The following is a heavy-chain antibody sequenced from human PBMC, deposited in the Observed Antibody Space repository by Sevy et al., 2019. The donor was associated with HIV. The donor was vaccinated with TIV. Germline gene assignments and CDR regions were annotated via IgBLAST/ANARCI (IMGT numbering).Heavy chain of an antibody. CDR3: ASTSDYGDYGPFDY. D-gene: IGHD4-17*01. CDR2: VFTSGNT. CDR1: GGSITSGDYY. J-gene: IGHJ4*02. Sequence: SETLSLTCTVSGGSITSGDYYWSWVRQPAGKGLEWIGRVFTSGNTNYNPSLNSRVTISVDTSKNQFSLRLTSVTAADTAMYYCASTSDYGDYGPFDYWGQGTLVTVSS. V-gene: IGHV4-61*02.